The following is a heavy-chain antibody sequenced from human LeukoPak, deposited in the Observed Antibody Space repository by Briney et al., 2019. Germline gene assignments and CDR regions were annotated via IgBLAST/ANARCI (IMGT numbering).Heavy chain of an antibody. J-gene: IGHJ4*02. V-gene: IGHV4-59*01. CDR1: GRSISSYY. D-gene: IGHD1-14*01. CDR3: VSRRTTALSLFDY. Sequence: SETLSLTCTVSGRSISSYYWSWVRQPPGKGLEWIGYIYYSGSTNYNPSLKSRVTISVDTSKNQFSLKLSSVTAADTALYYCVSRRTTALSLFDYWGQGTLVTVSS. CDR2: IYYSGST.